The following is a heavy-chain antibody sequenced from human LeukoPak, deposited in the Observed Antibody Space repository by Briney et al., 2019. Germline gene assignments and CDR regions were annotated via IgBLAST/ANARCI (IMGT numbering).Heavy chain of an antibody. CDR1: GYTFTGYY. J-gene: IGHJ4*02. CDR2: INPNSSGT. Sequence: ASVKVSCKASGYTFTGYYMHWVRQAPGQGLEWMGWINPNSSGTNYAQKFQGRVTMTRDTSISTAYLQWSSLKASDTAMYYCARLLGSSWYLDYWGQGTLVTVSS. V-gene: IGHV1-2*02. D-gene: IGHD6-13*01. CDR3: ARLLGSSWYLDY.